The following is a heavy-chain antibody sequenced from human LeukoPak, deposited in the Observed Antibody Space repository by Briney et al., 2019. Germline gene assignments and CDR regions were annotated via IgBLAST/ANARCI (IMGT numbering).Heavy chain of an antibody. CDR2: ISYDGSNK. Sequence: GGSLRLSCAASGFTFSSYAMHWVRQAPGKGLEWVAVISYDGSNKYYADSVKGRFTISRDNSKNTLYLQMNSLRAEGTAVYYCARVGPYGDYKTYPFWGQGTLVTVSS. CDR3: ARVGPYGDYKTYPF. D-gene: IGHD4-17*01. J-gene: IGHJ4*02. CDR1: GFTFSSYA. V-gene: IGHV3-30-3*01.